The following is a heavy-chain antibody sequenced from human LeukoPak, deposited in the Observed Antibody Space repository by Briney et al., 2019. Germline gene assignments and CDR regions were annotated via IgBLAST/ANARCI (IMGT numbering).Heavy chain of an antibody. D-gene: IGHD4-11*01. CDR2: IYTSGST. V-gene: IGHV4-4*07. CDR3: ARDPATRYFDY. CDR1: GGSISSDY. J-gene: IGHJ4*02. Sequence: SETLSLTCTVSGGSISSDYWNWLRQPAGKGLEWIGQIYTSGSTSYNPSLKTRVTMSVDTSKNQFSLKLSSVTAADTAVYYRARDPATRYFDYWGQGTLVTVSS.